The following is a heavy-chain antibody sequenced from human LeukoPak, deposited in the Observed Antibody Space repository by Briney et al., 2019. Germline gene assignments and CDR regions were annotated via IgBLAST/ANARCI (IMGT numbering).Heavy chain of an antibody. CDR2: IKQDGSEK. J-gene: IGHJ4*02. Sequence: GSLRLSCAASGFTFSSYWMSWVRQAPGKGLEWVANIKQDGSEKYYVDSVKGRFTISRDNAKNSLYLQMNSLRAEDTAVYYCAAAMDSSGYYYFDYWGQGTLVTVSS. CDR1: GFTFSSYW. V-gene: IGHV3-7*01. D-gene: IGHD3-22*01. CDR3: AAAMDSSGYYYFDY.